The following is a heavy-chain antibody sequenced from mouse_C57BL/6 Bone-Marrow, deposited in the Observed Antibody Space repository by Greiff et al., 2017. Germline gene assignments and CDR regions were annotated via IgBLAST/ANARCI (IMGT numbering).Heavy chain of an antibody. Sequence: VQLQQPGAELVKPGASVKLSCKASGYTFTSYWMQWVKQRPGQGLEWIGEIVPSDSYTNYNQKFKGKATLTVDTSSSTAYMQLSSLTSEDSAVYYCARSITTVTYFDYWGQGTTLTVSS. J-gene: IGHJ2*01. CDR3: ARSITTVTYFDY. CDR2: IVPSDSYT. V-gene: IGHV1-50*01. CDR1: GYTFTSYW. D-gene: IGHD1-1*01.